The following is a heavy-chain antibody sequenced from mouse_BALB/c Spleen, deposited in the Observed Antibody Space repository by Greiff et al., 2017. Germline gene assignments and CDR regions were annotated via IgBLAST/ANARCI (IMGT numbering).Heavy chain of an antibody. Sequence: EVMLVESGGGLVQPGGSLKLSCAASGFTFSSYGMSWVRQTPDKRLELVATINSNGGSTYYPDSVKGRFTISRDNAKNTLYLQMSSLRSEDTAMYYCARESTMITGFAYWGQGTLVTVSA. V-gene: IGHV5-6-3*01. CDR1: GFTFSSYG. CDR3: ARESTMITGFAY. D-gene: IGHD2-4*01. CDR2: INSNGGST. J-gene: IGHJ3*01.